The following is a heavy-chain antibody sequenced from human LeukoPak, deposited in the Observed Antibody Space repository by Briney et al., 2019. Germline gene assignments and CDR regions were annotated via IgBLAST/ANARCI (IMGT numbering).Heavy chain of an antibody. CDR1: GFTFSDYY. CDR3: ARVPLSRPFDY. Sequence: GGSLRLSCAASGFTFSDYYMSWIRQAPGKGLEWVSYISSSGGTIYYADSVKGRFTVSRDNAKNSLYLQMNSLRAEDTAVYCCARVPLSRPFDYWGQGTLVTVSS. CDR2: ISSSGGTI. V-gene: IGHV3-11*04. J-gene: IGHJ4*02.